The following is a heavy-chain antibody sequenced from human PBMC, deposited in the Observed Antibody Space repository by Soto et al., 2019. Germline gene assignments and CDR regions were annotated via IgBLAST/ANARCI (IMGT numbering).Heavy chain of an antibody. Sequence: GGSLRLSCAASGFTFSSYAMSWVRQAPGKGLEWVSAISGSGGSTYYADSVKGRFTISRDNSKNTLYLQMNSLRAEDTAVYYCAKGARASNNRYYYYYGMDVWGLGTTVTVSS. CDR3: AKGARASNNRYYYYYGMDV. V-gene: IGHV3-23*01. CDR1: GFTFSSYA. D-gene: IGHD4-4*01. CDR2: ISGSGGST. J-gene: IGHJ6*02.